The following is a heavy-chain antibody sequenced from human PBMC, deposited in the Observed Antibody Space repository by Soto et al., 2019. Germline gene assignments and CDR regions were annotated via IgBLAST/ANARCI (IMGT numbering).Heavy chain of an antibody. CDR3: ATSYGSGYRAFDY. V-gene: IGHV1-69*02. J-gene: IGHJ4*02. D-gene: IGHD3-10*01. Sequence: SVKVSCKASGDTFSFYTINWVRQAPGLGLEWMGRVNPILSMSNYAQKFQGRVTMTADKSTSTAYMEPRSLRSEDTAFYYCATSYGSGYRAFDYWGQGALVTVSS. CDR1: GDTFSFYT. CDR2: VNPILSMS.